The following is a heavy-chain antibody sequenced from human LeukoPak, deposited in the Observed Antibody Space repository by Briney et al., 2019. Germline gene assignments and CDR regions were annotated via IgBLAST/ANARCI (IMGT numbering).Heavy chain of an antibody. D-gene: IGHD5-12*01. CDR1: GFTVNTNY. J-gene: IGHJ4*02. CDR3: AKVSWRQRFDY. V-gene: IGHV3-23*01. Sequence: PGGSLRLSCAASGFTVNTNYMSWVRQAPGKGLEWVSAISGSGGSTYYANSVKGRFTISRDNSKNTLYLQMNSLRAEDTAVYYCAKVSWRQRFDYWGQGTLVTVSS. CDR2: ISGSGGST.